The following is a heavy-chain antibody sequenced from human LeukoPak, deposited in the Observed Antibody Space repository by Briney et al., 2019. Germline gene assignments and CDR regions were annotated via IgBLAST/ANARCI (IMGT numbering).Heavy chain of an antibody. Sequence: ASVKVSCKASGGTFSSYAISWVRQAPGQGLEWMGGIIPIFGTANYAQKFQGRVTITADESTSTACMELSSLRSEDTAVYYCARAAKKVDDILTGYPVDYWGQGTLVTASS. CDR1: GGTFSSYA. D-gene: IGHD3-9*01. CDR2: IIPIFGTA. J-gene: IGHJ4*02. CDR3: ARAAKKVDDILTGYPVDY. V-gene: IGHV1-69*01.